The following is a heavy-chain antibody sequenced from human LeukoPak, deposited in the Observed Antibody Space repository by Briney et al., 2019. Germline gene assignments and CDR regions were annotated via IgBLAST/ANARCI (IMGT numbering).Heavy chain of an antibody. CDR2: IKQDGSEK. CDR3: ARVALAAAGRPDY. D-gene: IGHD6-13*01. V-gene: IGHV3-7*01. J-gene: IGHJ4*02. Sequence: GGSLRLSCAASGFTFSRYWMSWVRQAPGKGLEWLANIKQDGSEKYYVDSVKGRFTISRDNAKNSLYLQMNSLRAEDTAVYYCARVALAAAGRPDYWGQGTLVTVSS. CDR1: GFTFSRYW.